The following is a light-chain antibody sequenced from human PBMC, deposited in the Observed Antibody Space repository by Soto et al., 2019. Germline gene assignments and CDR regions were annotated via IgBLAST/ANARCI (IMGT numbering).Light chain of an antibody. CDR2: AAS. V-gene: IGKV1D-12*01. CDR3: QQANSSPYT. Sequence: DIQLTQSPSSVSASVGDTVTITCRASQDSSTWLAWYQQKPGNAPKLLVYAASTLQSGVPSRFSGSGSGTEFTLTINSLQREDFATYYCQQANSSPYTFGQGT. J-gene: IGKJ2*01. CDR1: QDSSTW.